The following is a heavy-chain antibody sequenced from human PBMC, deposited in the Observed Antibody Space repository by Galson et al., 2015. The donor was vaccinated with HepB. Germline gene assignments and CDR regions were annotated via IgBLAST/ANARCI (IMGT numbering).Heavy chain of an antibody. V-gene: IGHV6-1*01. CDR3: AREEGRRITMIVAYYFDY. Sequence: CAISGDSVSSNSAAWNWIRQSPSRGLEWLGRTYYRSKWYNDYAVSVKSRITINPDTSKNQFSLQPNSVTPEDTAVYYCAREEGRRITMIVAYYFDYWGQGTLVTVSS. J-gene: IGHJ4*02. CDR1: GDSVSSNSAA. CDR2: TYYRSKWYN. D-gene: IGHD3-22*01.